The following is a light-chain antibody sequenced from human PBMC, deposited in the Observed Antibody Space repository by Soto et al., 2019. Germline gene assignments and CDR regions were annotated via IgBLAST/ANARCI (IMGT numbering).Light chain of an antibody. CDR2: DAS. CDR1: QSISSW. Sequence: DIQMTQSPSTLSASVGDRVTITCRASQSISSWFAWYQQKPGKAPKLLIYDASSLESGVPSRFSGSGSGTEFTLSISSLQPDDFATYYCQQYNSYSFGQGTKVEIK. J-gene: IGKJ1*01. CDR3: QQYNSYS. V-gene: IGKV1-5*01.